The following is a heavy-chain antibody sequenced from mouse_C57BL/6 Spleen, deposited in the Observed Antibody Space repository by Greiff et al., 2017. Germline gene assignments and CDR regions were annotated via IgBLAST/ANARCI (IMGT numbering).Heavy chain of an antibody. V-gene: IGHV1-80*01. CDR3: ARLGYYDYDVDY. Sequence: QVQLQQSGAELVKPGASVKISCKASGYAFSSYWMNWVKQRPGKGLEWIGQIYPGDGDTNYNGKFKGKATLTADKSSSTAYMQLSSLTSEDSAVYFCARLGYYDYDVDYWGKGTTLTVSS. D-gene: IGHD2-4*01. CDR1: GYAFSSYW. CDR2: IYPGDGDT. J-gene: IGHJ2*01.